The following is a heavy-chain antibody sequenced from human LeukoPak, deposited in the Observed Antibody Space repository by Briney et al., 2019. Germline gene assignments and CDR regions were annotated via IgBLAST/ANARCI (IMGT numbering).Heavy chain of an antibody. CDR2: IKSKTDGGTT. J-gene: IGHJ4*02. CDR3: TTVLVVGANTDY. Sequence: GGSVRLSCAASGFTVSSNEMSWVRQAPGKGLEWVGRIKSKTDGGTTDYAAPVKGRFTISRDDSKNTLYLQMNSLKTEDTAVYYCTTVLVVGANTDYWGQGTLVTVSS. D-gene: IGHD1-26*01. V-gene: IGHV3-15*01. CDR1: GFTVSSNE.